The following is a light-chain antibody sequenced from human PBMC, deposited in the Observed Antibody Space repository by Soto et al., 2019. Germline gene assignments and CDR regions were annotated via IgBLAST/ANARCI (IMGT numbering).Light chain of an antibody. V-gene: IGKV1-39*01. CDR1: QSINTY. CDR3: QQSYSTPGT. CDR2: AAS. Sequence: DIQMTQSPSSLSSSVRDRFTITCQTSQSINTYLNWYQQKPGKAPKLLIYAASSLQSGVPSRFSGSGSGTDFTLTISSLQPEDFATYYCQQSYSTPGTFGQGTKVDIK. J-gene: IGKJ1*01.